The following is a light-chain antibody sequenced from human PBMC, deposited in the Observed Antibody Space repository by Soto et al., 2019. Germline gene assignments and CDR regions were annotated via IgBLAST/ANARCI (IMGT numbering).Light chain of an antibody. CDR2: DVS. J-gene: IGLJ1*01. V-gene: IGLV2-11*02. CDR1: SSDVGGYTY. Sequence: QSALTQPRSVSVSPGQSVTISCTGTSSDVGGYTYVSWYQQHPGKAPKLMMYDVSTRPSGVPDRFSGSQSGNTASRTISGLQAEDEADYYCCSYAGSYTYVFGTGTQLTVL. CDR3: CSYAGSYTYV.